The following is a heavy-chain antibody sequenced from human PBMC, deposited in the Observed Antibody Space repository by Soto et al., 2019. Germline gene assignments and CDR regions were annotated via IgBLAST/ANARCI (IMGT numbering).Heavy chain of an antibody. J-gene: IGHJ4*02. CDR3: AKYLLVAGHYFDY. D-gene: IGHD6-19*01. CDR1: GFTFSSYA. CDR2: ISGSGGST. Sequence: EVQLLESGGGLVQPGGSLRLSCAASGFTFSSYAMSWVRQAPGKGLEWVSAISGSGGSTYYADSVKGRFTISRDNPKNTLYLQMNSLRAEDTAVYYCAKYLLVAGHYFDYWGQGTLVTVSS. V-gene: IGHV3-23*01.